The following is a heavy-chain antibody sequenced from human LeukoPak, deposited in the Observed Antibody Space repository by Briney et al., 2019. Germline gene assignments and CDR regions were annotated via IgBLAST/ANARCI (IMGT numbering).Heavy chain of an antibody. CDR3: ATAVKSRFLGWLPHSPNQDV. CDR2: FDPEDGET. CDR1: GYTLTELS. J-gene: IGHJ6*02. Sequence: ASVKVSCKVSGYTLTELSMHWVRQAPGKGLEWMGGFDPEDGETNYAQKFQGRVTMTRDTSKDTAYLELNSLRSEDTAVYYWATAVKSRFLGWLPHSPNQDVWGQGTTVTVSS. V-gene: IGHV1-24*01. D-gene: IGHD3-3*01.